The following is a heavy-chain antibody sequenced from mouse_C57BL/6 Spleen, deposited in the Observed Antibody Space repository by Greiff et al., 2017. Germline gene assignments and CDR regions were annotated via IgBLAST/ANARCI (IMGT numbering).Heavy chain of an antibody. J-gene: IGHJ1*03. CDR3: ARSKTRYVDV. CDR1: GYTFTSYW. CDR2: IDPSDSAT. Sequence: QVQLQQPGAELVRPGSSVKLSCKASGYTFTSYWMHWVKQRPIQGLEWIGNIDPSDSATHYNQKFKDKATLTVDKSSSTAYMQLSSLTSEDSAVYYWARSKTRYVDVWGTGTTVTVSS. V-gene: IGHV1-52*01.